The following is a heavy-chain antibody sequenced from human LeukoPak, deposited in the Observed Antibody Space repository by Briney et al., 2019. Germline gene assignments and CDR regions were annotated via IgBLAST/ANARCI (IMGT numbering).Heavy chain of an antibody. D-gene: IGHD1-26*01. J-gene: IGHJ4*02. CDR2: INSSGGST. V-gene: IGHV1-46*01. Sequence: ASVKVSCKASGYTFTSYYMHWVRQAPEQGLEWMGIINSSGGSTSYAQKFQGRVTMTRDTSTSTVYMELSSLRSEDTAVYYCARDGALQGPDYWGQGTLVTVSS. CDR1: GYTFTSYY. CDR3: ARDGALQGPDY.